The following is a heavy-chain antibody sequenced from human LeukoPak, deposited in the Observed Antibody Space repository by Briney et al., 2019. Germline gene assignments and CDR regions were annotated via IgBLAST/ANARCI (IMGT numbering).Heavy chain of an antibody. CDR1: GFTFSSYG. J-gene: IGHJ4*02. D-gene: IGHD3-3*01. CDR3: ARDQYDTWSRRGNFDS. CDR2: IWYDGNNK. Sequence: PGGSLRLSCAASGFTFSSYGMQWVRQAPGKGLEWVSIIWYDGNNKYYADSVKGRFTISRDNTKNSLYLQMNSLRAEDTAVFYCARDQYDTWSRRGNFDSWGQGTLVIVSS. V-gene: IGHV3-33*01.